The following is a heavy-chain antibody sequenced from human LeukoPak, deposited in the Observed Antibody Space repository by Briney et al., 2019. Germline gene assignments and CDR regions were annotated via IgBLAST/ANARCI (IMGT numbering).Heavy chain of an antibody. D-gene: IGHD6-19*01. V-gene: IGHV3-23*01. CDR1: GFTFSNYA. CDR2: ISPGSGST. CDR3: ATAVKRDGSGSYWYFDL. J-gene: IGHJ2*01. Sequence: GGSLRLSCAASGFTFSNYAMNWVRRAPGKGLQWVSAISPGSGSTYYADSVKGRFTISRDNSKNTLYLEMNSLRAEDTAVFYCATAVKRDGSGSYWYFDLWGRGTLVTVSS.